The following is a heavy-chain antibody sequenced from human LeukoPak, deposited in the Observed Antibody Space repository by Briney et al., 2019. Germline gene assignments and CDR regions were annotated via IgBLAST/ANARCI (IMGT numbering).Heavy chain of an antibody. CDR2: INHSGST. CDR1: GGSFSGYY. CDR3: AREGVAAAGTLYYFDY. J-gene: IGHJ4*02. D-gene: IGHD6-13*01. V-gene: IGHV4-34*01. Sequence: SETLSLTCAVYGGSFSGYYWSRIRQPPGKGLEWIGEINHSGSTNYNPSLKSRVTISVDTSKNQFSLKLSSVTAADTAVYYCAREGVAAAGTLYYFDYWGQGTLVTVSS.